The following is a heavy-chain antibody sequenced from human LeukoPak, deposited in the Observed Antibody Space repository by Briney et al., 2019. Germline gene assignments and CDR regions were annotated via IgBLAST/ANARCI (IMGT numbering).Heavy chain of an antibody. D-gene: IGHD4-11*01. V-gene: IGHV4-34*01. CDR1: GGSFSGYY. Sequence: PSETLSLTCAVYGGSFSGYYWSWIRHPPGKGLEWIGEINHSGSTNYNPSLKSRVTISVDTSKNQFSLKLSSVTAADTAVYYCAREYSNYWFDPWGQGTLVTVSS. J-gene: IGHJ5*02. CDR2: INHSGST. CDR3: AREYSNYWFDP.